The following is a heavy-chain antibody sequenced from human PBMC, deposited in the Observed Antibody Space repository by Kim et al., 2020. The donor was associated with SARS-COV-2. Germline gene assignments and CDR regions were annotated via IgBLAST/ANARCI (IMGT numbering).Heavy chain of an antibody. CDR2: ISSSSSTI. D-gene: IGHD5-12*01. Sequence: GGSLRLSCAASGFTFSSYSMNWVRQAPGKGLEWVSYISSSSSTIYYADSVKGRFTISRDNAKNSLYLQMNSLRYEDTAVYYCARAVVGRGYSGYETMDVLGQGTMVTFSS. CDR1: GFTFSSYS. V-gene: IGHV3-48*02. J-gene: IGHJ6*02. CDR3: ARAVVGRGYSGYETMDV.